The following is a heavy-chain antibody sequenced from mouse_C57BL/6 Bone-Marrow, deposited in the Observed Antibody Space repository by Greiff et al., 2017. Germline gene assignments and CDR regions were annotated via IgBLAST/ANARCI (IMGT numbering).Heavy chain of an antibody. J-gene: IGHJ2*01. CDR1: GYNFTSYW. CDR3: ARSCYYGSSDY. CDR2: IHPNSGST. Sequence: VQLQQPGAELVKPGASVKLSCKASGYNFTSYWMHWVKQRPGQGLEWIGMIHPNSGSTKYNEKFKSKATLTVDKSASTAYMQLSSLTSEDSAVYYGARSCYYGSSDYWGQGTTLTVSS. V-gene: IGHV1-64*01. D-gene: IGHD1-1*01.